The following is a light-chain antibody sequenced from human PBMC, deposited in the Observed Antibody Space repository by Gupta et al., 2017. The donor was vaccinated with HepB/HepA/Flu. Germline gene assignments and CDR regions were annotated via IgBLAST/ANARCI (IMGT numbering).Light chain of an antibody. Sequence: DIVMTQSPLSLPVTPGEPASISCRSSQSLLHSNGYNYLDWYLQKPGQSPQVLIYLGSNRAPGVPDRFSGSESGTDFTLKISKVEAEDVGVYYCMQALQTPYTFGQGTKLEIK. J-gene: IGKJ2*01. CDR2: LGS. CDR1: QSLLHSNGYNY. V-gene: IGKV2-28*01. CDR3: MQALQTPYT.